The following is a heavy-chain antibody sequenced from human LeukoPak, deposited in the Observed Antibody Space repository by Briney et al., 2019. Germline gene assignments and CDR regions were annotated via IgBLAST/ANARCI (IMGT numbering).Heavy chain of an antibody. CDR1: GFTFSNAW. V-gene: IGHV3-15*01. J-gene: IGHJ4*02. Sequence: GGSLRLSCAASGFTFSNAWMSWVRQAPGKGLEWVGRIKSKTDGGTTDYAAPVKGRFTISRDDSKNTLYLQMNSLKTEDTAVYYCTTDRGRDILTGYYPHYFDYWGQGTLVTVSS. CDR2: IKSKTDGGTT. CDR3: TTDRGRDILTGYYPHYFDY. D-gene: IGHD3-9*01.